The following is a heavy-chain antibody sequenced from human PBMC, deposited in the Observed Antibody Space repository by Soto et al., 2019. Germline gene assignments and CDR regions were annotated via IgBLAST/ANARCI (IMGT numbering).Heavy chain of an antibody. CDR2: IWSDGNNR. V-gene: IGHV3-33*01. D-gene: IGHD5-18*01. CDR3: VRGDTGNDEDSDY. Sequence: HPGGSLRLSCAASGFMFSNHGMHWVRQAPGKGLEWVAFIWSDGNNRYYADSVKGRFTISRDNSKNTVYLQMNSLRAEDTAVYYCVRGDTGNDEDSDYWGQGTLVTVSS. CDR1: GFMFSNHG. J-gene: IGHJ4*02.